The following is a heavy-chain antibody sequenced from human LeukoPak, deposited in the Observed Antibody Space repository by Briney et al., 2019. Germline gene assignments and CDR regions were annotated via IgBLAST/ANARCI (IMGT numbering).Heavy chain of an antibody. J-gene: IGHJ4*02. CDR1: GFTFSSYS. CDR3: ARDLNLYDSSGYYPR. CDR2: ISSGSGTI. D-gene: IGHD3-22*01. V-gene: IGHV3-48*02. Sequence: PGGSLRLSCAASGFTFSSYSMNWVRQAPGKGLEWVSYISSGSGTIYYADSVKGRFTISRDNAENSLYLQMNSLRDEDTAVYYCARDLNLYDSSGYYPRWGQGTLVTVSS.